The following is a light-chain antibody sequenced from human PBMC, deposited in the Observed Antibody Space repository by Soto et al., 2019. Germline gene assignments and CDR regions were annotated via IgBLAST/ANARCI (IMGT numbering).Light chain of an antibody. Sequence: DVQVTQSPSSLSASVGDRVTITCRTSQSITKYLNWYQHKPGKVPELLIYEGSNLQSGVPSRFSGSGSGTDFTLTISSLQPEDSATYYCQQSYTARLTFGGGTRVEIK. CDR2: EGS. CDR3: QQSYTARLT. V-gene: IGKV1-39*01. CDR1: QSITKY. J-gene: IGKJ4*01.